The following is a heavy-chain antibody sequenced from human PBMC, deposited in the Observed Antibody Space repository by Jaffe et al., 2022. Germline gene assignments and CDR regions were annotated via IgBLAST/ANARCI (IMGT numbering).Heavy chain of an antibody. D-gene: IGHD6-13*01. CDR1: GYSISSGYY. CDR2: IYHSGST. CDR3: ARDFHSSSWYLPDAFDI. V-gene: IGHV4-38-2*02. J-gene: IGHJ3*02. Sequence: QVQLQESGPGLVKPSETLSLTCAVSGYSISSGYYWGWIRQPPGKGLEWIGSIYHSGSTYYNPSLKSRVTISVDTSKNQFSLKLSSVTAADTAVYYCARDFHSSSWYLPDAFDIWGQGTMVTVSS.